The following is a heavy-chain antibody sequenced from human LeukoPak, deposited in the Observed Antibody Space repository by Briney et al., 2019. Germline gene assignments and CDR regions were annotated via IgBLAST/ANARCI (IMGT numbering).Heavy chain of an antibody. V-gene: IGHV1-2*02. CDR3: ASSALDDFDY. J-gene: IGHJ4*02. D-gene: IGHD1-1*01. CDR1: GYTFTGYY. Sequence: GASVKVSCKASGYTFTGYYMHWVRQAPGQGLEWMGWINPNSGGTNYAQEFQGRVTMTRDTSISTAYMELSRLRSDDTAVYYCASSALDDFDYWGQGTLVTVSS. CDR2: INPNSGGT.